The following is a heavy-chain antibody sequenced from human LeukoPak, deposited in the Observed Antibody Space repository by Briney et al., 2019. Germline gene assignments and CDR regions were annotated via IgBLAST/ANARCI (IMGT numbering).Heavy chain of an antibody. J-gene: IGHJ5*02. V-gene: IGHV4-4*02. CDR1: GFTFSTYSM. D-gene: IGHD3-10*01. CDR2: IYHSGST. Sequence: PGGSLRLSCAASGFTFSTYSMNWVRQPPGKGLEWIGEIYHSGSTNYNPSLKSRVTISVDKSKNQFSLKLSSVTAADTAVYYCARTSRINMVLDPWGQGTLVTVSS. CDR3: ARTSRINMVLDP.